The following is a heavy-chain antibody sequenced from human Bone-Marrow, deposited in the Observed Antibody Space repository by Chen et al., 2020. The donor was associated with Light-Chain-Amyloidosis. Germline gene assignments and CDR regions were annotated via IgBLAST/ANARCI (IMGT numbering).Heavy chain of an antibody. V-gene: IGHV4-59*01. CDR1: GGSISSYY. D-gene: IGHD3-10*01. CDR2: IYYSGST. J-gene: IGHJ5*02. CDR3: ARERYYGSGKGWFDP. Sequence: QVQLQESGPGLVKPSETLSLNCTVSGGSISSYYWSWIRQPPGKGLEWIGYIYYSGSTNYNPSLKSRVTISVDTSKNQFSLKLSSVTAADTAVYYCARERYYGSGKGWFDPWGQGTLVTVSS.